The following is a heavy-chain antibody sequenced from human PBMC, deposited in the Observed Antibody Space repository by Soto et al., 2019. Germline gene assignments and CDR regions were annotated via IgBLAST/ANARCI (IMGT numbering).Heavy chain of an antibody. J-gene: IGHJ6*02. Sequence: EVQLLESGGGLVQPGGSLRLSCAASGFTFSTYGMSWARQAPGKGLEWVSGISGSGGSTYYADSVKGRFTLSRDNSKNTLYLQLNSLSAEYTAIYYCANTRLYCTTTTCQYFYYDMDVWGQGTTVIVSS. CDR3: ANTRLYCTTTTCQYFYYDMDV. CDR1: GFTFSTYG. CDR2: ISGSGGST. V-gene: IGHV3-23*01. D-gene: IGHD2-2*01.